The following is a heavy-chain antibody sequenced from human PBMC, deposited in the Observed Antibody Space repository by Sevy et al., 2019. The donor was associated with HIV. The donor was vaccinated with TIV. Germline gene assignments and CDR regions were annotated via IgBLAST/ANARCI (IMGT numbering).Heavy chain of an antibody. V-gene: IGHV6-1*01. Sequence: KQSQTLSLTCAISGDSVSRNSGSWNWISQSPSRGLEWLGRAYYTSKWYYDYSASLKSRLSINPDTSKNQFSLQLNSVTPEDTAVYYCVRDVRSGSFSRGFDYWGQGTLVTVSS. CDR3: VRDVRSGSFSRGFDY. CDR1: GDSVSRNSGS. D-gene: IGHD1-26*01. CDR2: AYYTSKWYY. J-gene: IGHJ4*02.